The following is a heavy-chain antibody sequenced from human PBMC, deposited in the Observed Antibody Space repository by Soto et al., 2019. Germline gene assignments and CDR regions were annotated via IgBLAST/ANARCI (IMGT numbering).Heavy chain of an antibody. D-gene: IGHD3-10*01. J-gene: IGHJ4*02. CDR2: MSSDGIKK. CDR3: AKDRSLVRGPMPD. CDR1: GFLSSTFV. Sequence: GGPLILSCAASGFLSSTFVVRLVSTATGKGPEWVAVMSSDGIKKYYADSVKGRFTVSRDNAKNTLFLQMNSLRVEDTAVYYCAKDRSLVRGPMPDWVQGTLVTFSS. V-gene: IGHV3-30*18.